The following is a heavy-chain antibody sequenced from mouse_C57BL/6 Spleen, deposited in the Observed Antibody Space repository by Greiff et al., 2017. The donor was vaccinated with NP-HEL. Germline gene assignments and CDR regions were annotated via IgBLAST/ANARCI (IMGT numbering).Heavy chain of an antibody. CDR3: ARDEGNAAWFAY. D-gene: IGHD2-1*01. V-gene: IGHV3-1*01. CDR2: ISYSGST. Sequence: EVQLQESGPGMVKPSQSLSLTCTVTGYSITSGYDWHWIRHFPGNKLEWMGYISYSGSTNYNPSLKSRISITHDTSKNHYFLKLNSVTTEDTATYYGARDEGNAAWFAYWGQGTLVTVSA. CDR1: GYSITSGYD. J-gene: IGHJ3*01.